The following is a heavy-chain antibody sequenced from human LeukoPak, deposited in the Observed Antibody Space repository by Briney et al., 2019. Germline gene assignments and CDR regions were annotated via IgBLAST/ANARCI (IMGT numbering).Heavy chain of an antibody. CDR2: IYPNSGGT. CDR1: GYTFSGHY. J-gene: IGHJ4*02. Sequence: APVKVSCKASGYTFSGHYMHWVRQAPGQGLEWMGWIYPNSGGTNYAQKFQGRVTMTRDTSISTAYTELRRLKSDDTAIYYCARVVGFGDYPFDYWGQGTLVTVSS. D-gene: IGHD4-17*01. CDR3: ARVVGFGDYPFDY. V-gene: IGHV1-2*02.